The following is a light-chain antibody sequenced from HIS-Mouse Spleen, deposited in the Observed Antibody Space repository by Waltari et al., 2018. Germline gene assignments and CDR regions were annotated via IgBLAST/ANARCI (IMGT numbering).Light chain of an antibody. V-gene: IGKV3-11*01. Sequence: EIVLTQSPATLSLSPGERATLSCRASQSVSSYLAWYQQKPGQAPRLLIYDASNRATGIPARFSGSGFGTDFTLTISSLEPEDFAVYYGQQRSNWPWTFGQGTKVEIK. CDR1: QSVSSY. CDR3: QQRSNWPWT. CDR2: DAS. J-gene: IGKJ1*01.